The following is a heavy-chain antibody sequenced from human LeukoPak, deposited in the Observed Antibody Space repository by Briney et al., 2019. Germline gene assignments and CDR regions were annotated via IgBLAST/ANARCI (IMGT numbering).Heavy chain of an antibody. V-gene: IGHV1-24*01. CDR1: GYTLTELS. CDR3: ATGPRYSNYSGYYYYGMDV. Sequence: ASVKVSCKVSGYTLTELSMHWVRQAPGKGLEWMGGFDPEDGETIYAQKFQGRVTMTEDTSTDTAYMELSRLRSEDTAVYYCATGPRYSNYSGYYYYGMDVWGQGTTVTVSS. J-gene: IGHJ6*02. CDR2: FDPEDGET. D-gene: IGHD4-4*01.